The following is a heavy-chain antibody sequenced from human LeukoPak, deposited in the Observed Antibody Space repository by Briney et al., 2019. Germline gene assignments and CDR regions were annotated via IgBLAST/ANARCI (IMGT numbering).Heavy chain of an antibody. CDR2: IYTSGST. Sequence: PSETLSLTCTVSGDSISSGDYYWSWIRQPAGKGLQWIGRIYTSGSTNYNPSLKSRVAISVDTSKNQFSLKLSSVTAADTAVYYCASTWDSSSWYLPSRWGQGTLVTVSS. J-gene: IGHJ4*02. CDR3: ASTWDSSSWYLPSR. V-gene: IGHV4-61*02. CDR1: GDSISSGDYY. D-gene: IGHD6-13*01.